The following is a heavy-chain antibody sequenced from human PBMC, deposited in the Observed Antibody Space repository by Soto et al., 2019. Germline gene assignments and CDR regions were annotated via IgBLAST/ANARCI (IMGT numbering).Heavy chain of an antibody. Sequence: QVTLKESGPVLVKPTETLTLTCTVSGFSLSNARMGVSWIRQPPGKALEWLAHIFSNDEKSYSTSLKSRLTNSKDTSKRQVVLTMTNMDPVDTATYYCARILRSTFYGMDVWGQGTTVTVSS. J-gene: IGHJ6*02. CDR3: ARILRSTFYGMDV. CDR1: GFSLSNARMG. CDR2: IFSNDEK. V-gene: IGHV2-26*01. D-gene: IGHD2-2*01.